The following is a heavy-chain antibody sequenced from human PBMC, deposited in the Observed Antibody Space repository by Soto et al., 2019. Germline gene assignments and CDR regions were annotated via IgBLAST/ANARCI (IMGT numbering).Heavy chain of an antibody. J-gene: IGHJ6*02. CDR3: ARVRRNDASDYYGMDV. D-gene: IGHD1-1*01. CDR2: ISDSGGVI. Sequence: PGGSLRLSCAASGFTFRNYAMIWVRQAPGKGLEWVSGISDSGGVIFYADSVRGRFTISRDNSKNTLHLQMNSLRGDDTAVYYCARVRRNDASDYYGMDVWGQGTTVTVSS. CDR1: GFTFRNYA. V-gene: IGHV3-23*01.